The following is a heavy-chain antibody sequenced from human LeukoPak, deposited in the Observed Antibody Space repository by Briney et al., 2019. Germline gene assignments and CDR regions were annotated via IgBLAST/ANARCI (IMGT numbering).Heavy chain of an antibody. D-gene: IGHD5-24*01. J-gene: IGHJ4*02. CDR2: MNPNSGNT. V-gene: IGHV1-8*01. CDR1: GYTFTSYD. Sequence: GASVKVSCKASGYTFTSYDINWVRQATGQGLEWMGWMNPNSGNTGYAQKFQGRVTMTRNTSISTAYMELSSLRSEDTAVYYCARVVSGFGYNSPVYFDYWGQGTLVTVSS. CDR3: ARVVSGFGYNSPVYFDY.